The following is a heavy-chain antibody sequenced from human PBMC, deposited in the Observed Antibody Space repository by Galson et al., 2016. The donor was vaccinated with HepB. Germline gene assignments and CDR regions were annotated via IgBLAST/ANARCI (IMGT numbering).Heavy chain of an antibody. CDR3: ARVYPGVTFDF. CDR1: GYTFSSYE. J-gene: IGHJ3*01. CDR2: ISAYNGNT. Sequence: SVKVSCKASGYTFSSYEISWVRQAPGQGLEWMGWISAYNGNTNYPQKLQGRVTMTTDASTSTAYMELRSLTSDDTAVYYWARVYPGVTFDFWGQGTIVTVSS. V-gene: IGHV1-18*01. D-gene: IGHD2-8*01.